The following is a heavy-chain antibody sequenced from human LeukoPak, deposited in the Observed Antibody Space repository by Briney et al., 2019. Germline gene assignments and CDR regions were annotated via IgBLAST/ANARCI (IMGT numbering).Heavy chain of an antibody. CDR3: ARSLERDYHGSNYYMNNWFDP. V-gene: IGHV3-33*01. Sequence: GGSLRLSCAPSGFTFSNYGMHWVRQVPGKGLEWVAVIWYDGSNKYYADSVKGRFTISRDNSKNTLYLQMNSLRAEDTAVYYCARSLERDYHGSNYYMNNWFDPWGQGTLVTVSS. CDR1: GFTFSNYG. CDR2: IWYDGSNK. J-gene: IGHJ5*02. D-gene: IGHD3-10*01.